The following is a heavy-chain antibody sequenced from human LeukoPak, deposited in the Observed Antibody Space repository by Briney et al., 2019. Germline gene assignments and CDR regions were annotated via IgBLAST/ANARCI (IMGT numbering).Heavy chain of an antibody. D-gene: IGHD3-10*01. Sequence: PSETLSLTCTVSGGSISSSSYYWGWIRQPPGKGLEWIGSIYYSGSTYYNPSLKSRVTISVDTSKNQFSLKLSSVTAADTAVYYCARTAITMVRGDCFDPWGQGTLVTVFS. CDR3: ARTAITMVRGDCFDP. V-gene: IGHV4-39*01. J-gene: IGHJ5*02. CDR1: GGSISSSSYY. CDR2: IYYSGST.